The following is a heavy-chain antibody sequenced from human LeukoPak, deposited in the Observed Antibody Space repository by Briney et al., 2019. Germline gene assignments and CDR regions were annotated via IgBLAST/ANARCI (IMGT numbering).Heavy chain of an antibody. J-gene: IGHJ4*02. CDR1: GFTFDDYA. V-gene: IGHV3-9*01. CDR2: ISWNSGSI. CDR3: AKDGSRYYYGSGSLSDY. D-gene: IGHD3-10*01. Sequence: GGSLRLSCAASGFTFDDYAMHWVRQAPGKGLEWVSGISWNSGSIGYADSVKGRFTISRDNAKNSLYLQMNSLRAEDTALYYCAKDGSRYYYGSGSLSDYWGQGTLVTVSS.